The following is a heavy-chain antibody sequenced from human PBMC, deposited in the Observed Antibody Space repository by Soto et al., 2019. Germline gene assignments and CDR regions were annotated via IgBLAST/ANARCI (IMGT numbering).Heavy chain of an antibody. Sequence: GGSLRLSCSASGFTLTSYAMHWARQAPGKGLEFVSAISSYGADTYYADSVKGRFAISRDNSKNTLYLQMSSLRAEDTALYYCVKEGYMRSDWYGKFDYWGQGALVTVSS. CDR3: VKEGYMRSDWYGKFDY. V-gene: IGHV3-64D*06. J-gene: IGHJ4*02. CDR2: ISSYGADT. D-gene: IGHD6-19*01. CDR1: GFTLTSYA.